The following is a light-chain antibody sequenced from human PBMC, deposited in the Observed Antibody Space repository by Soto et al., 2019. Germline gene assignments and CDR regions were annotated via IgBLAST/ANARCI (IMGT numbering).Light chain of an antibody. J-gene: IGLJ1*01. V-gene: IGLV1-40*01. CDR3: QSYDSSLSGYV. Sequence: QYVLTQPPSVSGAPGQRVTISCTGSSSNIRAGYDVHWYQQLPGTAPKLLIYNNNNRPSGVPDRFSGSKSGTSASLAITGFQAEDEADYYCQSYDSSLSGYVFGTGTQLTVL. CDR1: SSNIRAGYD. CDR2: NNN.